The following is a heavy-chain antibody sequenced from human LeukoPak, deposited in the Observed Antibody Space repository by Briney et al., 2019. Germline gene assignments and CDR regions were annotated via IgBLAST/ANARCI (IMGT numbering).Heavy chain of an antibody. J-gene: IGHJ3*02. Sequence: GASVTVSCTASGYTFSSYGISWVRQAPGQGLDWMGWISANNGNTNYAQKLQGRVTMTTDTSTSTAYMELRSLRSDDTAVYYCARDGELYSGSKGLFDIWGQGTMVTVSS. CDR2: ISANNGNT. D-gene: IGHD1-26*01. CDR1: GYTFSSYG. CDR3: ARDGELYSGSKGLFDI. V-gene: IGHV1-18*01.